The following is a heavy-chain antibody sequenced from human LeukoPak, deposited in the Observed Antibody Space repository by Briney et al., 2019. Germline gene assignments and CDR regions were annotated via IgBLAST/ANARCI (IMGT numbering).Heavy chain of an antibody. CDR3: AHRDYDILTGYYKNNWFDP. Sequence: SGPTLVKPTQTLTLTCTFSGFSLSTSGVGVGWIRQPPGKALERLALIYWDDDKRYSPSLKSRLTITKDTSKNQVVLTMTNMDPVDTATYYCAHRDYDILTGYYKNNWFDPWGQGTLVTVSS. J-gene: IGHJ5*02. V-gene: IGHV2-5*02. D-gene: IGHD3-9*01. CDR1: GFSLSTSGVG. CDR2: IYWDDDK.